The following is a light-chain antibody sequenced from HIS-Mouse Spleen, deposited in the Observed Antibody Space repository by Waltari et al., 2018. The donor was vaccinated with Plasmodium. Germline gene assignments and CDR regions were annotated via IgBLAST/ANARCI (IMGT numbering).Light chain of an antibody. CDR1: NLGRKI. Sequence: SYVMTQPPPVSVAPGQTATNTCGGNNLGRKIVNWYQQKPGQATVLVVYDDSDRPSGLPERFSGYNSGNTATLTISRVEAGDEADYYCQVWDSSSDHPVFGGGTKLTVL. J-gene: IGLJ2*01. CDR2: DDS. CDR3: QVWDSSSDHPV. V-gene: IGLV3-21*02.